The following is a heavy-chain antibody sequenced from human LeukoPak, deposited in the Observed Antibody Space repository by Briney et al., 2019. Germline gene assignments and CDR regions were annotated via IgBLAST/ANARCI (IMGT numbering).Heavy chain of an antibody. J-gene: IGHJ4*02. CDR2: ISAYNGNT. V-gene: IGHV1-18*01. D-gene: IGHD6-13*01. CDR3: ARDRRIAAAGTGNY. CDR1: GYTFTSYG. Sequence: ASVKVPCKASGYTFTSYGISWVRQAPGQGLEWMGWISAYNGNTNYAQKLQGRVTMTTDTSTSAAYMELRSLRSDDTAVYYCARDRRIAAAGTGNYWGQGTLVTVSS.